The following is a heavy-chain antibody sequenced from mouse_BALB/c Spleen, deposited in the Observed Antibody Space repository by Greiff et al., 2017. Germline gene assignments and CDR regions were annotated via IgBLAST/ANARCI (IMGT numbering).Heavy chain of an antibody. CDR2: ISYSGST. CDR1: GYSITSDYA. V-gene: IGHV3-2*02. Sequence: VQLQQSGPGLVKPSQSLSLTCTVTGYSITSDYAWNWIRQFPGNKLEWMGYISYSGSTSYNPSLKSRISITRDTSKNQFFLQLNSVTTEDTATYYCARGDQGDYWGQGTTLTVSS. D-gene: IGHD3-3*01. J-gene: IGHJ2*01. CDR3: ARGDQGDY.